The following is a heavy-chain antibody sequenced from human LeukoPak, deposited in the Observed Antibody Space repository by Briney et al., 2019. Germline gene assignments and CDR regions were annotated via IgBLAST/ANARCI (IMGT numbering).Heavy chain of an antibody. V-gene: IGHV3-23*01. CDR2: ISGSGGST. D-gene: IGHD3-22*01. CDR3: ARLMDDSSGYFPDAFDI. Sequence: GGSLRLSCAASGFTFSSYAMSWVRQAPGKGLEWVSAISGSGGSTYYADSVKGRFTISRDISKNTLHLQMNSLRAEDTAVYYCARLMDDSSGYFPDAFDIWGQGTMVTVSS. CDR1: GFTFSSYA. J-gene: IGHJ3*02.